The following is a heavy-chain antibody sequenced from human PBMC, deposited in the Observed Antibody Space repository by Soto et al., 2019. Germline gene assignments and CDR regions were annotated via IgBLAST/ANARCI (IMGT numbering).Heavy chain of an antibody. CDR2: INHSGST. CDR3: ARRSYYGSGSYFKTCYFNY. D-gene: IGHD3-10*01. CDR1: GGSFSGYY. V-gene: IGHV4-34*01. Sequence: QVQLQQWGAGLLKPSETLSLTCAVYGGSFSGYYWSWIRQPPGKGLEWIGEINHSGSTNYNPSLKSRVTISVDTSKHQFSLKLSAVAAADTAVYYCARRSYYGSGSYFKTCYFNYWGQGTLVTVSS. J-gene: IGHJ4*02.